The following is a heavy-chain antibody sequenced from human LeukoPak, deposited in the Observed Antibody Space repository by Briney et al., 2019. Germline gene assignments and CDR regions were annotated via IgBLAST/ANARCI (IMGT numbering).Heavy chain of an antibody. J-gene: IGHJ4*02. V-gene: IGHV1-18*01. CDR2: IRSYNGNT. CDR1: GYTFTSYG. CDR3: AIALAGTRTDYDY. Sequence: ASVNVSCKASGYTFTSYGISWVRPAPGQGLEGMGWIRSYNGNTNYAQKLRRRVTMNTDTSTSTAYMELRSLRSDDTAVYYCAIALAGTRTDYDYWGQGPLVSVSS. D-gene: IGHD1-14*01.